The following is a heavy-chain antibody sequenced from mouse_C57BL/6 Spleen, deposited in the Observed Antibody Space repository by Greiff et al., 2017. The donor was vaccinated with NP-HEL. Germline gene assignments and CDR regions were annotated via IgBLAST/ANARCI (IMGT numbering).Heavy chain of an antibody. Sequence: EVMLVESGGGLVKPGGSLKLSCAASGFTFSDYGMHWVRQAPEKGLEWVAYISSGSSTIYYADTVKGRFTISRDNAKNTLFLQMTSLRSEDTAMYYCARTGSYDAMDYWGQGTSVTVSS. CDR1: GFTFSDYG. V-gene: IGHV5-17*01. CDR3: ARTGSYDAMDY. D-gene: IGHD4-1*01. CDR2: ISSGSSTI. J-gene: IGHJ4*01.